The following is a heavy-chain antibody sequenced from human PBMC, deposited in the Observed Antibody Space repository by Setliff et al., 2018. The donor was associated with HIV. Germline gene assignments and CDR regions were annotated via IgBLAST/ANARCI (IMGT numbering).Heavy chain of an antibody. Sequence: ASVKVSCKASGYTFSDHYIHWVRQAPGQGLEWMGWINPSSGGTKFAQKFQGRVTMTRDTSINTAYMEMSRLRSDDTAVYYFARVPSRYCSSTTCPFFFDQWGQGTLVTVSS. CDR1: GYTFSDHY. V-gene: IGHV1-2*02. CDR2: INPSSGGT. CDR3: ARVPSRYCSSTTCPFFFDQ. J-gene: IGHJ4*02. D-gene: IGHD2-2*01.